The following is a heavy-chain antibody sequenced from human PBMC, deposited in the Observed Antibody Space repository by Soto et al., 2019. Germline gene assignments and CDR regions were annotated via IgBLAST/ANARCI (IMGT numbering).Heavy chain of an antibody. V-gene: IGHV1-69*12. CDR1: GGTFSSYA. D-gene: IGHD5-12*01. CDR3: VRVVAIPGYPDN. CDR2: IVPIVDTS. Sequence: QVQLMQSGAEVRQPASSVKVSCKTSGGTFSSYAISWVRQAPGQGLEWMGGIVPIVDTSTYAQKFQGRVTITADESTSTVYLELSSLRSDDTAVYYCVRVVAIPGYPDNWRQGTLVTVSS. J-gene: IGHJ4*02.